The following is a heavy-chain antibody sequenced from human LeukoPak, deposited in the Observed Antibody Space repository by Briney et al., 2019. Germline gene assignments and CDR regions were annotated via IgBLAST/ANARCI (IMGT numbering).Heavy chain of an antibody. CDR2: IHSSASA. D-gene: IGHD6-6*01. J-gene: IGHJ4*02. CDR1: GYSINSGHY. V-gene: IGHV4-38-2*02. Sequence: SETLSLTCTVSGYSINSGHYWGWIRQPPGKRLEWIGSIHSSASAYYNPTLKSRVTISVDASKNQFSLNLTSVTAADTAVYYCARYPEYSSPTKSDYWGQGTLVTVSS. CDR3: ARYPEYSSPTKSDY.